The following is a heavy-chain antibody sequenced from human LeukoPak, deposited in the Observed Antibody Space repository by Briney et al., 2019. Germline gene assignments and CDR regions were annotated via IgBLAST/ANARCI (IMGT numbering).Heavy chain of an antibody. Sequence: HSGGSLRLSCTASGFTFSSYAMSWVRQAPGKGLEWVSAISGSGGSTYYADSVKSRFSISRDDSKNTLYLQMNSLRVEDTAIYYCAKVKWSSSGALDYWGQGTLVSVSS. CDR3: AKVKWSSSGALDY. CDR2: ISGSGGST. CDR1: GFTFSSYA. J-gene: IGHJ4*02. V-gene: IGHV3-23*01. D-gene: IGHD6-25*01.